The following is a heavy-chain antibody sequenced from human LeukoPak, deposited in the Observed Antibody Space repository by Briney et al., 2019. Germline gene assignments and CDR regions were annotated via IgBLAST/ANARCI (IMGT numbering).Heavy chain of an antibody. J-gene: IGHJ4*02. D-gene: IGHD2-8*01. V-gene: IGHV1-69*05. CDR2: FIPTFGSG. CDR1: GGTFSNYA. CDR3: ARESVADGPFDH. Sequence: SVKVSCKASGGTFSNYAISWVRQAPGQGLQWMGRFIPTFGSGKYAQTSQGRVTITTDDSATVAYMEINSLTSDDTAMYYCARESVADGPFDHWGQGTLITVAS.